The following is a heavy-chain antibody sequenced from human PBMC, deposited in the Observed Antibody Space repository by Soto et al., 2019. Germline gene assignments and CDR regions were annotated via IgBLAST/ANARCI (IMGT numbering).Heavy chain of an antibody. Sequence: GGSLRLSCAASGFTFSSYAMSWVRQAPGKGLEWVSAVSGSGGSTYYADSVKGRFTISRDNSKNTLYLQMNSLRAEDTAVYYCAKDRVRFLEWSKLYYDYGMDVWGQGTTVTVSS. CDR3: AKDRVRFLEWSKLYYDYGMDV. J-gene: IGHJ6*02. D-gene: IGHD3-3*01. CDR2: VSGSGGST. V-gene: IGHV3-23*01. CDR1: GFTFSSYA.